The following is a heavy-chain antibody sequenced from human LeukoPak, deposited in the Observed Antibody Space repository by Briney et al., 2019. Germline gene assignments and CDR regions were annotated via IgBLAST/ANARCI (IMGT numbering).Heavy chain of an antibody. CDR3: ARDMDGWYSASDI. CDR1: GFTFSSYA. Sequence: GGSLRLSCAASGFTFSSYAMSWVRQAPGKGLEWVSSISSSSSYIYYADSVKGRFTISRDNAKNSLYLQMNSLRAEDTAVYYCARDMDGWYSASDIWGQGTMVTVSS. CDR2: ISSSSSYI. D-gene: IGHD6-19*01. V-gene: IGHV3-21*01. J-gene: IGHJ3*02.